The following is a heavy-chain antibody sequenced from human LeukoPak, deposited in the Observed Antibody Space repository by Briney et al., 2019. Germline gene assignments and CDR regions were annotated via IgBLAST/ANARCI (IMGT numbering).Heavy chain of an antibody. D-gene: IGHD3-22*01. CDR3: ARGSGRYYYDSSGYLNDAFDI. Sequence: SETLSLTCTVSGGSISSSSYYWGWIRQPPGKGLEWIGSIYYSGSTYYNPSLKSRVTISVDTSKNQFSLKLSSVTAADTAVYYCARGSGRYYYDSSGYLNDAFDIWGQGTMVTVSS. CDR1: GGSISSSSYY. V-gene: IGHV4-39*01. J-gene: IGHJ3*02. CDR2: IYYSGST.